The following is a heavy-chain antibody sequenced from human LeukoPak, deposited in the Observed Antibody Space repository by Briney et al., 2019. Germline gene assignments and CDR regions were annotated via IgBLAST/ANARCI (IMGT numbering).Heavy chain of an antibody. Sequence: ASVKVSCKASGYTFTGYYMHWVRQAPGQGLEWMGWINPNSGGTNYAQKFQGRVTMTRDTSISTAYMGLSRLRSDDTAVYYCAKKDHSDYDFWSGSKNYFDYWGQGTLVTVSS. J-gene: IGHJ4*02. CDR1: GYTFTGYY. V-gene: IGHV1-2*02. CDR3: AKKDHSDYDFWSGSKNYFDY. D-gene: IGHD3-3*01. CDR2: INPNSGGT.